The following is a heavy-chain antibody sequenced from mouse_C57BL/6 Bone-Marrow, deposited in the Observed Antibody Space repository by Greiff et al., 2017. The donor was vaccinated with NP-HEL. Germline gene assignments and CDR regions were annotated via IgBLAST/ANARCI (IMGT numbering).Heavy chain of an antibody. CDR2: INYDGRST. Sequence: EVHLVESEGGLVQPGSSMKLSCTASGFTFSDYYMAWVRPVPEKGLEWVANINYDGRSTYYLDSLKSRFIISRDNAKNIIYLQMSSLKSEDTATYYCAREGGLRRRTYAMDYWGQGTSVTVSS. D-gene: IGHD2-4*01. V-gene: IGHV5-16*01. CDR3: AREGGLRRRTYAMDY. CDR1: GFTFSDYY. J-gene: IGHJ4*01.